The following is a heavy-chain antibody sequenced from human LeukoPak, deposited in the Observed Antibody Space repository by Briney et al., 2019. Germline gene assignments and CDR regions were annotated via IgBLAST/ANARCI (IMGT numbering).Heavy chain of an antibody. Sequence: GGSLRLSCAATGFTFGSYWMNWVRQAPGKGLVWVSRIASDGSSTTYADSVKGRFSISRDSAKNTLYLQMNSLRVEDTAVYYCARGRPHGNDYWGQGTLVTVSS. CDR3: ARGRPHGNDY. CDR1: GFTFGSYW. CDR2: IASDGSST. V-gene: IGHV3-74*01. J-gene: IGHJ4*02. D-gene: IGHD4-23*01.